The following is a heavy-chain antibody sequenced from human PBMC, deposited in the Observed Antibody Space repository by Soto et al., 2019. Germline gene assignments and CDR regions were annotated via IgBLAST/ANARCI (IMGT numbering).Heavy chain of an antibody. CDR1: GYAFTTYG. CDR3: ARGRYGDY. CDR2: ISAQNGNT. D-gene: IGHD1-1*01. V-gene: IGHV1-18*01. Sequence: QVHLVQSGAEVKKPGASVKVSCKGSGYAFTTYGITWVRQAPGQGLEWMGWISAQNGNTNYAQKLQGRVTVTRDTSTSTANMGLRSLGSDDTAVYYCARGRYGDYWGQGALVTVSS. J-gene: IGHJ4*02.